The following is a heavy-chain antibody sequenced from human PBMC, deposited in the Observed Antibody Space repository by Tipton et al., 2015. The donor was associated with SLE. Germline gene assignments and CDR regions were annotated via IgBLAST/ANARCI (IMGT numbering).Heavy chain of an antibody. V-gene: IGHV4-59*12. CDR1: GGSIDNSY. D-gene: IGHD3-10*01. Sequence: TLSLTCSVSGGSIDNSYWSWVRQPPGKGLEWIGTIYDSGTTNYNPSLRSRVTMSIDTSKNQFSLKVNSVTAADTAVYYCATPGYYGSGSSVAYWGQGTLVTVSS. CDR2: IYDSGTT. CDR3: ATPGYYGSGSSVAY. J-gene: IGHJ4*02.